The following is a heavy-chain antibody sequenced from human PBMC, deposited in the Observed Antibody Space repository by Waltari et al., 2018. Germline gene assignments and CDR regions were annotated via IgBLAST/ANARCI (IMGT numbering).Heavy chain of an antibody. V-gene: IGHV1-24*01. CDR1: GYTLTELS. J-gene: IGHJ4*02. CDR3: ATDGGTTGY. CDR2: VDPEDSET. D-gene: IGHD1-7*01. Sequence: QVQLVQSGAEVKKPGASVKVSCKVSGYTLTELSMHWVRQAPGKGLEWMGSVDPEDSETIYEEKFQGRVTMTQNTSTDTAYMELSRLRSEDTAVYYCATDGGTTGYWGQGTLVTV.